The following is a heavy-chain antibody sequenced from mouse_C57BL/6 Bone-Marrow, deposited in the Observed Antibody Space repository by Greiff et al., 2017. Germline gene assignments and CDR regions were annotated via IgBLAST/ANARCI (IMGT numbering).Heavy chain of an antibody. D-gene: IGHD2-12*01. CDR3: ARDGGTTGAY. J-gene: IGHJ3*01. CDR1: GYSITSGYY. V-gene: IGHV3-6*01. CDR2: ISYDGSN. Sequence: ESGPGLVKPSQSLSLTCSVTGYSITSGYYWNWIRQFPGNKLEWMGYISYDGSNNYNPSLKNRISITRDTSKNQFFLKLNSVTTEDTATYYCARDGGTTGAYWGQGTLVTVSA.